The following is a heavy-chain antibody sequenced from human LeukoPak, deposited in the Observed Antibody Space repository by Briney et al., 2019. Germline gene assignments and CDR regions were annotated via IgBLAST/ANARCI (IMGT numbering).Heavy chain of an antibody. D-gene: IGHD3/OR15-3a*01. CDR2: ISYDGSNK. Sequence: GGSLRLSCAASGFTFSSYGMHWVRQAPGKGLEWVAVISYDGSNKYYADSVKGRFTISRDNSKNTLYLQMNSLRAEDTAVYYCAKDGGYLDWASWAFDIWGQGTMVTVSS. J-gene: IGHJ3*02. CDR1: GFTFSSYG. V-gene: IGHV3-30*18. CDR3: AKDGGYLDWASWAFDI.